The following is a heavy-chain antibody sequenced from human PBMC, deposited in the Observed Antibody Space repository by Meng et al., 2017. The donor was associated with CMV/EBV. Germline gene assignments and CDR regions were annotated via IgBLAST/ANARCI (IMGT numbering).Heavy chain of an antibody. CDR3: ARAADLEWLLLNFDY. D-gene: IGHD3-3*01. V-gene: IGHV3-20*04. CDR1: GFTFDDYG. J-gene: IGHJ4*02. Sequence: GESLKISCAASGFTFDDYGMSWVRQAPGKGLEWVSGINWNGGSTGYADSVKGRFTISRDNAKNSLYLQMNSLRAEDTALYYCARAADLEWLLLNFDYWGQGTLVTVSS. CDR2: INWNGGST.